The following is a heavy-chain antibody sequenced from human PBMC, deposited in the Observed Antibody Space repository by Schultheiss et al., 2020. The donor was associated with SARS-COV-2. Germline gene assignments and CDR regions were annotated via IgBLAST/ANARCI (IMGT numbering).Heavy chain of an antibody. J-gene: IGHJ4*02. Sequence: ASVKVSCKASGYTFTSYDINWVRQATGQGLEWMGWMNPNSGNTGYAQKFQGRVTMTRDTSISTAYMELSRLRSDDTAVYYCARIDYGGYIEYWGQGTLVTVSS. CDR3: ARIDYGGYIEY. CDR2: MNPNSGNT. D-gene: IGHD4-23*01. V-gene: IGHV1-8*01. CDR1: GYTFTSYD.